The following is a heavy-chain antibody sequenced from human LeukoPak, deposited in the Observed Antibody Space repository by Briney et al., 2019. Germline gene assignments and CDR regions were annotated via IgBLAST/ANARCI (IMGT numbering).Heavy chain of an antibody. CDR2: TYYRSKWYN. CDR1: GDSVSSNSAA. V-gene: IGHV6-1*01. CDR3: ARSIPYGGNSGFDP. Sequence: SQTLSLTCAISGDSVSSNSAAWNWIRQSPSRGLEWLGRTYYRSKWYNDYAVSVKSRITINPDTSKNQFSLQLNSVTPEGTAVYYCARSIPYGGNSGFDPWGQGTLVTVSS. D-gene: IGHD4-23*01. J-gene: IGHJ5*02.